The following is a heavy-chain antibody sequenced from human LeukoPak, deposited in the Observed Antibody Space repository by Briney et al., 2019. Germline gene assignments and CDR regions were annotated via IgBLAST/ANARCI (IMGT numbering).Heavy chain of an antibody. J-gene: IGHJ6*02. Sequence: PGGSLRLSCAASGFTFSDYWMHWVRQVPGKGLVWVSRIKSDGTTTNYAGSVKGRFTVSRDNAKKTLYLQMNSLRAEDTAFYYCAREESSSSGSGMDVWGQGTTVTVSS. V-gene: IGHV3-74*01. CDR2: IKSDGTTT. D-gene: IGHD6-6*01. CDR3: AREESSSSGSGMDV. CDR1: GFTFSDYW.